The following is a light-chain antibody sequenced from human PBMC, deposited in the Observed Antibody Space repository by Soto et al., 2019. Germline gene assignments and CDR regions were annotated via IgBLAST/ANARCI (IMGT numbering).Light chain of an antibody. CDR2: DAS. V-gene: IGKV3-11*01. CDR1: QSVNSY. CDR3: QHRRNWPLT. J-gene: IGKJ4*01. Sequence: EIVLTQSPATLSLSPGDRATLSCRASQSVNSYLAWYQQKPGQAPRLLIYDASNRATGIPARFSGSGSGTDFTLTISSLEPEDFAVYYCQHRRNWPLTFGGGTKVEIK.